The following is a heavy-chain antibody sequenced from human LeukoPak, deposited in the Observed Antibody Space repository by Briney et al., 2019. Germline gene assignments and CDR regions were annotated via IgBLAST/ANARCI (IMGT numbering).Heavy chain of an antibody. CDR3: ATQRSGWHYFDY. CDR2: ISSSGSST. J-gene: IGHJ4*02. CDR1: GFTFSNYA. V-gene: IGHV3-23*01. Sequence: GGSLRLSCAASGFTFSNYAMSWVRQAPGKGLELVSSISSSGSSTYYADSVKGRFTISRDNSRNTLFLQMNSLRAEDTAVYYCATQRSGWHYFDYWGQGTLVTVSS. D-gene: IGHD6-19*01.